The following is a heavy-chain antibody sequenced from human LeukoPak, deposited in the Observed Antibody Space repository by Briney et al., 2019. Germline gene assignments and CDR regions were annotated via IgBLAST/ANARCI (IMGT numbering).Heavy chain of an antibody. Sequence: PSETLSLTCAVSGYSISSGYYWGWIRQPPGKGLEWIGSIYHSGSTNYNPSLKSRVTISVDTSKNQFSLKLSSVTAADTAVYYCARVPYDYVWGSYRLHYFDYWGQGTLVTVSS. CDR1: GYSISSGYY. V-gene: IGHV4-38-2*01. CDR3: ARVPYDYVWGSYRLHYFDY. J-gene: IGHJ4*02. D-gene: IGHD3-16*02. CDR2: IYHSGST.